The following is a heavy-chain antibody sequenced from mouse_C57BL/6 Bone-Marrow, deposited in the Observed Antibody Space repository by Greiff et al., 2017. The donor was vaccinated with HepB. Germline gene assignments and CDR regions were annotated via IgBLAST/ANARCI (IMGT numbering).Heavy chain of an antibody. D-gene: IGHD3-3*01. V-gene: IGHV1-76*01. Sequence: VQLQESGAELVRPGASVKLSCKASGYTFTDYYINCVKQRPGQGLEWIARIYPGSGNTYYNEKFKGKATLTAEKSSSTAYMQLSSLTSEDSAVYFCARGAGTFDYWGQGTTLTVSS. CDR1: GYTFTDYY. J-gene: IGHJ2*01. CDR2: IYPGSGNT. CDR3: ARGAGTFDY.